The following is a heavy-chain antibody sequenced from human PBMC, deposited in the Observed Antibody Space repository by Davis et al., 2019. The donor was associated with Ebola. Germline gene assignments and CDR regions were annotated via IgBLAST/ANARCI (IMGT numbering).Heavy chain of an antibody. D-gene: IGHD6-19*01. Sequence: PGGSLRLSCAASGFTFSGSAMHWVRQASGKGLEWVGRIRSKANSYATAYAASVKGRFTISRDDSKNTAYLQMNSLKTEDTAVYYCTSRIAVAGTYYYYGMDVWGQGTTVTVSS. CDR2: IRSKANSYAT. CDR1: GFTFSGSA. J-gene: IGHJ6*02. CDR3: TSRIAVAGTYYYYGMDV. V-gene: IGHV3-73*01.